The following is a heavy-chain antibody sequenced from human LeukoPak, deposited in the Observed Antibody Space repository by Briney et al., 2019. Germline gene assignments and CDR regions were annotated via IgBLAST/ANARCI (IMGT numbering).Heavy chain of an antibody. CDR3: ASGYCSSTSCYNVDY. V-gene: IGHV4-30-2*01. Sequence: SQTLSLTCTVSGGSVSGASVGRGAHFWNWIRQAPGKGLEWIGYIYQSGSTYFNPSLKSRVSISIDTSKNQFSLKLSSVTAADTAVYYCASGYCSSTSCYNVDYWGQGTLVTVSS. CDR2: IYQSGST. CDR1: GASVGRGAHF. D-gene: IGHD2-2*02. J-gene: IGHJ4*02.